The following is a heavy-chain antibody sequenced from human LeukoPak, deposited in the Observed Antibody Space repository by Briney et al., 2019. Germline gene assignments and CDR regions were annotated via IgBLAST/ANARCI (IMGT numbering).Heavy chain of an antibody. Sequence: PGGSLRLSCAASGFTFSSYRMNWVRQAPGEGLEWVASISSSGGYIYYVDSVQGRFTISRDNAKNSLYLQMNSLRAEDTAVYYCARGEGYCSSTSCYNGDSQQWGQGTLVIVSS. CDR2: ISSSGGYI. V-gene: IGHV3-21*01. D-gene: IGHD2-2*02. J-gene: IGHJ1*01. CDR3: ARGEGYCSSTSCYNGDSQQ. CDR1: GFTFSSYR.